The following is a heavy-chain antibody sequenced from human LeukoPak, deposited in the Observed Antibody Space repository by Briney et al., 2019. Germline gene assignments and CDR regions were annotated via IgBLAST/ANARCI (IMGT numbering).Heavy chain of an antibody. Sequence: SETLTLTCAVNGGSFSGYYWSWIRQPPGKGLEWIGEINHSGSTNYNPSLKSRVTISVDTSKNQFSLKLSSVTAADTAVYYCARAPYYDFWSAYYSKYYYGMDVWGQGTTVTVSS. J-gene: IGHJ6*02. V-gene: IGHV4-34*01. CDR2: INHSGST. CDR1: GGSFSGYY. CDR3: ARAPYYDFWSAYYSKYYYGMDV. D-gene: IGHD3-3*01.